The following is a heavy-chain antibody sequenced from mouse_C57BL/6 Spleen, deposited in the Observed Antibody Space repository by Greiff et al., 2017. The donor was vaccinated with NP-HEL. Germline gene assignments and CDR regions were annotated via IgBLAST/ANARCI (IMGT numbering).Heavy chain of an antibody. CDR3: ARLGAY. CDR2: ITPSTGGT. V-gene: IGHV1-42*01. CDR1: GYSFTGYY. Sequence: EVQLQQSGPELVKPGASVKISCKASGYSFTGYYMNWVKQSPEKSLEWIGEITPSTGGTTYNQKFKAKATLTVDKSSSTAYMQLKSLTSEDSAVYYCARLGAYWGQGTLVTVSA. J-gene: IGHJ3*01.